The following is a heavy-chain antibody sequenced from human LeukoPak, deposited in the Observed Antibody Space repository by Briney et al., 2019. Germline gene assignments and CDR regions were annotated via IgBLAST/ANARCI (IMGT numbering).Heavy chain of an antibody. V-gene: IGHV4-4*07. CDR3: ARDLTVAMRNAFDI. CDR1: GGSISSYY. J-gene: IGHJ3*02. Sequence: PSETLSLTCTVSGGSISSYYWSWIRQPAGKGLEWIGRIYTSGSTNYNPSLKSRVTMSVDTSKNQFSLKLSSVTAADTAVYYCARDLTVAMRNAFDIWGQGTMVTVSS. D-gene: IGHD5-12*01. CDR2: IYTSGST.